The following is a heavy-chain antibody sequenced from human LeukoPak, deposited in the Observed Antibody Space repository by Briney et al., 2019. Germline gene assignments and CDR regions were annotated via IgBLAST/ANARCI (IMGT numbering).Heavy chain of an antibody. J-gene: IGHJ4*02. CDR1: GYTFTSYY. V-gene: IGHV1-46*01. CDR2: INPSGGTT. CDR3: ARASQGKWLFEY. Sequence: ASVKVSCKASGYTFTSYYMHWVRQAPGQGLEWMGIINPSGGTTSYAQKFQGRVTMTRDTSTSTVYMELSSLRSEDTAVYYCARASQGKWLFEYWGQGTLVTVSS. D-gene: IGHD3-22*01.